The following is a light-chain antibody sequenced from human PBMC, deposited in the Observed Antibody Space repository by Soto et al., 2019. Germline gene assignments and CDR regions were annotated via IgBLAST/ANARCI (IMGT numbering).Light chain of an antibody. J-gene: IGKJ4*01. Sequence: EIVLTQSPAILSLSPGERATLSCRASQSVSTYLAWFQQKLGQPPRLLIYDASKRATGVPARFSGSGSGTDLNLTIISLEPDAVAVYYCQQRSTLVTFGGGTQLEI. CDR3: QQRSTLVT. CDR2: DAS. CDR1: QSVSTY. V-gene: IGKV3-11*01.